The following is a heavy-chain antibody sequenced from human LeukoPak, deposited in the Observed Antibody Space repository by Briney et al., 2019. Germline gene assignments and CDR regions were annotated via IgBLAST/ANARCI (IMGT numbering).Heavy chain of an antibody. CDR2: ISYDGSNK. CDR3: AKEQARDIVATAPLDY. D-gene: IGHD5-12*01. Sequence: GRSLRLSCAASGFTFSSYAMHWVRQAPGKGLEWVAVISYDGSNKYYADSVKGRFTISRDNSKNTLYLQMNSLRAEDTAVYYCAKEQARDIVATAPLDYWGQGTLVTVSS. J-gene: IGHJ4*02. CDR1: GFTFSSYA. V-gene: IGHV3-30-3*01.